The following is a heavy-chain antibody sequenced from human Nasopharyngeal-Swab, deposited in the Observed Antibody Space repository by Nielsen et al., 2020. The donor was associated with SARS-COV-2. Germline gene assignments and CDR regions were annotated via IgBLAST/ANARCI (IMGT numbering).Heavy chain of an antibody. J-gene: IGHJ4*02. V-gene: IGHV3-23*01. D-gene: IGHD6-13*01. CDR3: AKSKGYTSSWNDY. CDR2: ISGSGGST. Sequence: DRQAGGKGLEWVSVISGSGGSTYYADSVKGRFTTSRDNSKTTVHLQMDRLRVEDTAVYFCAKSKGYTSSWNDYWGQGTLVTVSS.